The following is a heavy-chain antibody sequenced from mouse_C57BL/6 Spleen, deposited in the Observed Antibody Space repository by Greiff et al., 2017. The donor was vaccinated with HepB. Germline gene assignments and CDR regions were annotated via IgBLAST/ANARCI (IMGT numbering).Heavy chain of an antibody. CDR1: GYTFTSYW. V-gene: IGHV1-53*01. CDR3: ARGRIRITTVVEAMDY. Sequence: QVQLQQPGTELVKPGASVKLSCKASGYTFTSYWMHWVKQRPGQGLEWIGNINPSNGGTNYNEKFKSKATLTVDKSSSTAYMQLSSLTSEDSAVYYCARGRIRITTVVEAMDYGGQGTSVTVSS. D-gene: IGHD1-1*01. CDR2: INPSNGGT. J-gene: IGHJ4*01.